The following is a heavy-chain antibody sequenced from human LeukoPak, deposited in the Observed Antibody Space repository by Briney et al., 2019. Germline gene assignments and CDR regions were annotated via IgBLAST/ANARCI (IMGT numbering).Heavy chain of an antibody. CDR1: GGSFSGYY. CDR3: ARAVGARVPFDY. D-gene: IGHD1-26*01. V-gene: IGHV4-34*01. CDR2: INHSGST. Sequence: SETLSLTCAVCGGSFSGYYWSWIRQPPGKGLEWIGEINHSGSTNYNPSLKSRVTISVDTSNNQFSLKLSSVTAADTAVYYCARAVGARVPFDYWGQGTLVTVSS. J-gene: IGHJ4*02.